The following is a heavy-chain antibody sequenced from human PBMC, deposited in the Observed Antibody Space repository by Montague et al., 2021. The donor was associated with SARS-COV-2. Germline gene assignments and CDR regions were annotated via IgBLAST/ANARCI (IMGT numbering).Heavy chain of an antibody. CDR3: ARLGDGVVPSPILGVGPYYAYEYMVF. J-gene: IGHJ6*03. CDR2: IHHGGST. D-gene: IGHD3-10*01. Sequence: SETLSLTCAVHGGSFSTYSWNWIRQPQGKGLEWIGEIHHGGSTNYNPSLKSRVTISADTSKNQFSLKLPSVAAADTAVYYCARLGDGVVPSPILGVGPYYAYEYMVFRGKGTSVTVSS. CDR1: GGSFSTYS. V-gene: IGHV4-34*01.